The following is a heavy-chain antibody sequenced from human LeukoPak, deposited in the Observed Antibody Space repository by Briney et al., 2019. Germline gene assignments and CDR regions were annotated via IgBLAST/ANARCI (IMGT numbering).Heavy chain of an antibody. CDR3: AKWHSIAAY. V-gene: IGHV3-23*01. CDR2: ISGSGGSN. D-gene: IGHD6-6*01. Sequence: SGGSLRLSCAASGFTFSSYGMSWVRQAPGKGLEWVSAISGSGGSNYYADSVKGRLTISRDNSKNTLDLQMNSLRAEDTAVYYCAKWHSIAAYWGQGTLVTVSS. J-gene: IGHJ4*02. CDR1: GFTFSSYG.